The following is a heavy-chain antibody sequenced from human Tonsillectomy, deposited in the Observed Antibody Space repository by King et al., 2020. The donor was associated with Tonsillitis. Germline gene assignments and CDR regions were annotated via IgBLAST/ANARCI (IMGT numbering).Heavy chain of an antibody. V-gene: IGHV3-9*01. CDR2: INWNSGTI. Sequence: VQLVESGGGLVQPGRSLRLSCAASGFTFDDYAMHWVRQAPGEGLEWVSGINWNSGTIGYADSLKGRFTISIDNAKNSLYLQMNSLRAEDTALYYCAKGVSGGSSTSCSDYWGQGTLVTVSS. CDR1: GFTFDDYA. D-gene: IGHD2-2*01. CDR3: AKGVSGGSSTSCSDY. J-gene: IGHJ4*02.